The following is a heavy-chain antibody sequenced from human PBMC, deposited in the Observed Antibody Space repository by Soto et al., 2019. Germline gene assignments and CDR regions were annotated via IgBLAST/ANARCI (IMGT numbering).Heavy chain of an antibody. D-gene: IGHD6-19*01. CDR2: ISAYNGNT. Sequence: GASVKVSWKASGCTFTGYGIGWVRQAPGQGLEWMGWISAYNGNTNYAQRLQGRVTMTTDTSTSTAYMELRSLRSDDTAVYYCARDLTGIAVAGTHFDYWGQGTLVTISS. CDR1: GCTFTGYG. CDR3: ARDLTGIAVAGTHFDY. V-gene: IGHV1-18*01. J-gene: IGHJ4*02.